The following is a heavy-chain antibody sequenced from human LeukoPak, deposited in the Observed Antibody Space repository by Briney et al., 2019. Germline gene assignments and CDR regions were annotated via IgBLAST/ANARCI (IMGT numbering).Heavy chain of an antibody. CDR2: IQPGGST. D-gene: IGHD6-13*01. Sequence: PSETLSLTCTVSGASSDSMRYSYWSWIRQPAGKGLEWMGRIQPGGSTNDNPSLKSRLTMSLDTSKNQFSLKLSSVTAADTAVYYCARLAAAGNWFDPWGQGTLVTVSS. V-gene: IGHV4-4*07. J-gene: IGHJ5*02. CDR1: GASSDSMRYSY. CDR3: ARLAAAGNWFDP.